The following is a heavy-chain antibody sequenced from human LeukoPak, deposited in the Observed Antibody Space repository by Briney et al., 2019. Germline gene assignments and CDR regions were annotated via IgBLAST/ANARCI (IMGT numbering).Heavy chain of an antibody. V-gene: IGHV4-59*01. CDR3: AREGVGSGRPFDY. CDR2: IYYSGST. J-gene: IGHJ4*02. D-gene: IGHD3-10*01. Sequence: SETLSLTCTVSGGSISSYYWSWIRQPPGKGLEWIGYIYYSGSTNYNPSLKSRVTISVDTPKNQFSLKLSSVTAADTAVYYCAREGVGSGRPFDYWGQGTLVTVSS. CDR1: GGSISSYY.